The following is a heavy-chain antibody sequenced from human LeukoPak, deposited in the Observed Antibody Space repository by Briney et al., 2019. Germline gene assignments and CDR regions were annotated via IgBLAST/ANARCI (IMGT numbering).Heavy chain of an antibody. V-gene: IGHV5-51*01. J-gene: IGHJ3*01. Sequence: GESLPISCQVLGFSFTCYCIGWVRPMPGKGREWMGIVYPVYSGATYSPSFQGQVTISVDKSINTAYLQWSSLQASATAMYYCGMSGDRVPRHDDVFDVWGQGTMVTVS. D-gene: IGHD1-26*01. CDR1: GFSFTCYC. CDR3: GMSGDRVPRHDDVFDV. CDR2: VYPVYSGA.